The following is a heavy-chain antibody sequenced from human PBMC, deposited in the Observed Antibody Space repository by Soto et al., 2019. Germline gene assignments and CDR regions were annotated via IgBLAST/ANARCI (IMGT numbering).Heavy chain of an antibody. J-gene: IGHJ6*02. CDR2: FDPEDGET. CDR3: AREEGTPTKYGMDV. D-gene: IGHD1-1*01. CDR1: GYTLTKLS. Sequence: ASVRVSGKVSGYTLTKLSMHWVRQAPGKGLEWMGGFDPEDGETIYAQKFQGRVTMTEDTSTNTAYMELSSLRSEDTAVYYCAREEGTPTKYGMDVWGQGTTVTVSS. V-gene: IGHV1-24*01.